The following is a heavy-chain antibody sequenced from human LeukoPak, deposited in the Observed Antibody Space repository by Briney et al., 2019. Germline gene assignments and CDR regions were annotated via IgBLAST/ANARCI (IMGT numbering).Heavy chain of an antibody. CDR1: GGTFSSYA. J-gene: IGHJ4*02. D-gene: IGHD3-3*01. V-gene: IGHV1-69*13. Sequence: SVKVSCKASGGTFSSYAISWVRQAPGQGLEWMGGIIPIFGTANYAQKFQGRVTITADESTSTAYMELSSRRSEDTAVYYCASKLFSRYYDFWSGSDRGHYWGQGTLVTVSS. CDR2: IIPIFGTA. CDR3: ASKLFSRYYDFWSGSDRGHY.